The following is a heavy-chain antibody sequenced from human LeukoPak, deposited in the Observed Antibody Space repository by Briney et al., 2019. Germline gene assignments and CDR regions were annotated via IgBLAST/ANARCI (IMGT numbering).Heavy chain of an antibody. CDR3: ARGTSFYGPNDY. J-gene: IGHJ4*02. Sequence: GSVKVSCKASGYTFTRYGISWVRQAPGPGLEWMGWISAYNSNTNYAQKLQGRVTMTTDTSTSTAYMELRSQISDDTAVYYCARGTSFYGPNDYWGQGTLVTVSS. CDR1: GYTFTRYG. V-gene: IGHV1-18*01. D-gene: IGHD3-10*01. CDR2: ISAYNSNT.